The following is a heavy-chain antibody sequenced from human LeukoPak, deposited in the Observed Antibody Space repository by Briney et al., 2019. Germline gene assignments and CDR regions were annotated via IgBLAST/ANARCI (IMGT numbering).Heavy chain of an antibody. CDR3: ARDRSPITMVRGVIHQDNWFDP. D-gene: IGHD3-10*01. Sequence: ASVKVSCKTSGYTFPSFGITWIRQAPGQGLEWMGWISAYNGNTNYAQKLQGRVTMTTDTSTSTAYMELRSLRSDDTAVHYCARDRSPITMVRGVIHQDNWFDPWGQGTLVTVSS. V-gene: IGHV1-18*01. CDR2: ISAYNGNT. J-gene: IGHJ5*02. CDR1: GYTFPSFG.